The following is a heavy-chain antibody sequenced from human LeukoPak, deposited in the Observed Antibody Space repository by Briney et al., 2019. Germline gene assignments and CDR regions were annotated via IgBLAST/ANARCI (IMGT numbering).Heavy chain of an antibody. D-gene: IGHD2-2*01. CDR2: IIPIFGTA. CDR3: ARGGRSSSSAKGGFDP. V-gene: IGHV1-69*05. CDR1: GGTFSSYA. Sequence: SVKVSCKASGGTFSSYAISWVRQAPGQGLEWIGGIIPIFGTANYARKFQGRVTITTDESTSTAYMELSSLRSEDTAVYYCARGGRSSSSAKGGFDPWGQGTLVTVSS. J-gene: IGHJ5*02.